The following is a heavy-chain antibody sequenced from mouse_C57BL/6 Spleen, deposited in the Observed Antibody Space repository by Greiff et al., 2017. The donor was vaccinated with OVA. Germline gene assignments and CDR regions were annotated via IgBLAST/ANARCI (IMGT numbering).Heavy chain of an antibody. J-gene: IGHJ1*03. CDR3: ARPNWDGYFDV. D-gene: IGHD4-1*01. V-gene: IGHV1-55*01. CDR2: IYPGSGST. Sequence: QVQLQQSGAELVKPGASVKMSCKASGYTFTSYWITWVKQRPGQGLEWIGDIYPGSGSTNYNEKLKSKATLTVDTPSSTAYMQLSSMTSEDSAVYYCARPNWDGYFDVWGTGTTVTVSS. CDR1: GYTFTSYW.